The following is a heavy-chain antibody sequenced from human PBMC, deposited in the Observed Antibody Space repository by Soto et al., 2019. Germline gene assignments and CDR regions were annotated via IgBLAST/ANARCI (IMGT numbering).Heavy chain of an antibody. Sequence: SETLSLTCAVYGGSFSGYYWSWIRQPPGKGLEWIGEINHSGSTNYNPSLKSRVTISVDTSKNQFSLKLSSVTAADTAVYYCARGVLHWGQGTLVTRLL. CDR2: INHSGST. J-gene: IGHJ4*01. V-gene: IGHV4-34*01. CDR1: GGSFSGYY. CDR3: ARGVLH.